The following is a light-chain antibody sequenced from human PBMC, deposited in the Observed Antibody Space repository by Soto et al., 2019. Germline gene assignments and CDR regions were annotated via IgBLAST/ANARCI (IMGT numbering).Light chain of an antibody. CDR1: ISNLGSNF. CDR2: RHD. V-gene: IGLV1-47*01. Sequence: QSVLTQPPSASGTPGQRVTISCSGSISNLGSNFVFWYQQLPGAAPKLLISRHDQRPSGVPDRFSGSKSGTSASLAISGLRSEDEADYHCAAWDDSLSGVVFGGGTQLTVL. CDR3: AAWDDSLSGVV. J-gene: IGLJ3*02.